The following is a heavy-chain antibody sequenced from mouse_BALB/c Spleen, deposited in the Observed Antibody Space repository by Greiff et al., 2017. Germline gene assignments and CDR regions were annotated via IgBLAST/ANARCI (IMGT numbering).Heavy chain of an antibody. Sequence: EVKLVESGPSLVKPSQTLSLTCSVTGDSITSGYWNWIRKFPGNKLEYMGYISYSGSTYYHPSLKSRISITRDTSKNQYYLQLNSVTTEDTATYYCARYPLTGYAMDYWGQGTSVTVSS. J-gene: IGHJ4*01. CDR1: GDSITSGY. CDR2: ISYSGST. V-gene: IGHV3-8*02. CDR3: ARYPLTGYAMDY. D-gene: IGHD4-1*01.